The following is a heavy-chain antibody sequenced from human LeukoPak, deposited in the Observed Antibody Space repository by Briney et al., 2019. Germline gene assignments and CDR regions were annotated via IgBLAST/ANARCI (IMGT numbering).Heavy chain of an antibody. CDR1: GFTFYDYD. V-gene: IGHV3-9*01. CDR2: VSWNSRII. J-gene: IGHJ4*02. CDR3: ARLTGAASGTYYFDY. Sequence: GGSLRLSCAASGFTFYDYDMYWVRQAPGKGLEWVSGVSWNSRIIDYADSVKGRFTISRDNAKRSLYLQMNSLRSEDTAFYYCARLTGAASGTYYFDYWGQGTLVTVSS. D-gene: IGHD1-26*01.